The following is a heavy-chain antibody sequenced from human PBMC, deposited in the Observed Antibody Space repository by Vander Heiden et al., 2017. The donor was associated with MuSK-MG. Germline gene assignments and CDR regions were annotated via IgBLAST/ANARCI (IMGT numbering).Heavy chain of an antibody. Sequence: QVQLQQSGPGLVKPSQTLSLTCAISGDSVSSNRGTWNWFRQSPSRGPEWLGRTYYRSKWYSDYALSVKSRITINPDTSKNQFSLHLNSVTPEDTAVYFCARDRDGNWFDPWGQGTLVTVSS. CDR1: GDSVSSNRGT. CDR3: ARDRDGNWFDP. CDR2: TYYRSKWYS. V-gene: IGHV6-1*01. J-gene: IGHJ5*02. D-gene: IGHD2-21*02.